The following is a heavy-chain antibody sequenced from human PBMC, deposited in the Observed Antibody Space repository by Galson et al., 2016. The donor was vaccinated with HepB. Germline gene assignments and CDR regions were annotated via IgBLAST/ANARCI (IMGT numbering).Heavy chain of an antibody. Sequence: ETLSLTCAVSGDSIRSSDWWSWVRQPLGKGLEWIGEIYHTGSTNYNPSLKSRVTISVDKSKNQFSLKMTSVTAADTAVYYCARVRVVAMWGGADGFDPWGQGTLVTVSS. V-gene: IGHV4-4*02. CDR1: GDSIRSSDW. CDR2: IYHTGST. CDR3: ARVRVVAMWGGADGFDP. J-gene: IGHJ5*02. D-gene: IGHD2-15*01.